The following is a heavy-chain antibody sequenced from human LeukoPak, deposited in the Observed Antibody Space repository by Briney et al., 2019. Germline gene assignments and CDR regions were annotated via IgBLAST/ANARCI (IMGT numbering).Heavy chain of an antibody. CDR3: ARVKRNQPHNYYYYYYYMDV. V-gene: IGHV4-34*01. D-gene: IGHD1-14*01. Sequence: SETLSFTCAVYGGSFSGYYWSWIRQPPGKGLEWIGEINHSGSTNYNPSLKSRVTISVDTSKNQFSLKLSSVTAADTAVYYCARVKRNQPHNYYYYYYYMDVWGKGTTVTVSS. CDR2: INHSGST. CDR1: GGSFSGYY. J-gene: IGHJ6*03.